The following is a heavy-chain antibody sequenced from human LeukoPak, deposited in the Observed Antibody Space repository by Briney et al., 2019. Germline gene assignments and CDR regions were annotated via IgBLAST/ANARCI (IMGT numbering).Heavy chain of an antibody. V-gene: IGHV3-30*18. Sequence: GGSLRLSCAASGFTFSSYGMHWVRQAPGKGLEWVAVISYDGSNKYYADSVKGRFTISRDNSKNTLYLQMNSLGAEDTAVYYCAKVGPVYGMDVWGQGTTVTVSS. CDR2: ISYDGSNK. J-gene: IGHJ6*02. CDR1: GFTFSSYG. CDR3: AKVGPVYGMDV. D-gene: IGHD4-11*01.